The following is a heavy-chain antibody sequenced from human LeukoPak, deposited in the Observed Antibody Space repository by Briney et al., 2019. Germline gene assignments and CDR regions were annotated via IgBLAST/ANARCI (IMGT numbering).Heavy chain of an antibody. CDR2: ISGSGGST. CDR1: GFPFSSYA. D-gene: IGHD1-26*01. CDR3: AKGPGGSYLNWFDP. V-gene: IGHV3-23*01. Sequence: GSLRLSCAASGFPFSSYAMSWVRQAPGKGLEWVSAISGSGGSTYYADSVKGRFTISRDNSKNTLYLQMNSLRAEDTAVYYCAKGPGGSYLNWFDPWGQGTLVTVSS. J-gene: IGHJ5*02.